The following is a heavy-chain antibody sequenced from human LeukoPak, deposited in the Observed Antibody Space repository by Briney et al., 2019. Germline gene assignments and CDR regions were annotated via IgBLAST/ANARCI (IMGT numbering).Heavy chain of an antibody. CDR2: ISTSGNTI. CDR3: ARDLRYCSGGTCSPYYFDY. D-gene: IGHD2-15*01. J-gene: IGHJ4*02. Sequence: GGSLRLSCAASGFTFSSYTMNWVRQAPGKGLEWISYISTSGNTIYYADSVRGRFTISRDNAKNSLYLQMNSLSDEDTAVYYCARDLRYCSGGTCSPYYFDYWGRGTLVTVSS. CDR1: GFTFSSYT. V-gene: IGHV3-48*02.